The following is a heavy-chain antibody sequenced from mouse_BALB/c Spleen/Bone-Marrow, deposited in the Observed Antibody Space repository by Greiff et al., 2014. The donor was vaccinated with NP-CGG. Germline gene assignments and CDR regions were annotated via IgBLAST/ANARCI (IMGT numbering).Heavy chain of an antibody. J-gene: IGHJ1*01. V-gene: IGHV5-9-2*01. CDR3: ARSSGSSYWYFDV. D-gene: IGHD1-1*01. CDR2: ISGGGSYT. Sequence: EVHLVESGGGLVKPGGSLKLSCAASGFTFSSYGMSWVRQTPEKRLEWVATISGGGSYTYFSDSVKGRFTISRDNAKNNLNLQMSSLRSEDTALYYCARSSGSSYWYFDVWGAGTTVTVSS. CDR1: GFTFSSYG.